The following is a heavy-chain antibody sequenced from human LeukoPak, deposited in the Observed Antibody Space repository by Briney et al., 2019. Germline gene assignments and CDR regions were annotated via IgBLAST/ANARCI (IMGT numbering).Heavy chain of an antibody. Sequence: PGGSLRLSCAASGFTFSNAWMSWVRQAPEKGLEWVGRIKSKTDGGTTAYAAPVKGRFTISRDNSKNTLYLQMNSLRAADTAVYYCARDKGTSYLSSFDYWGQGTLVTVSS. CDR1: GFTFSNAW. J-gene: IGHJ4*02. CDR3: ARDKGTSYLSSFDY. CDR2: IKSKTDGGTT. V-gene: IGHV3-15*01. D-gene: IGHD6-6*01.